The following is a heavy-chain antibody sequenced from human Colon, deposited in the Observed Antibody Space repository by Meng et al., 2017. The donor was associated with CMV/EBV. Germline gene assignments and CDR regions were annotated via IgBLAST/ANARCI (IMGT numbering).Heavy chain of an antibody. J-gene: IGHJ4*02. CDR2: INHSGST. Sequence: SETLSLPCAVYGGPFSGYYWSWIRQPPGKGLEWIGEINHSGSTNYNPSLKSRVTISVDTSKNQFSLKLSSVTAADTAVYYCARPGYWGQGTLVTVSS. V-gene: IGHV4-34*01. CDR3: ARPGY. CDR1: GGPFSGYY.